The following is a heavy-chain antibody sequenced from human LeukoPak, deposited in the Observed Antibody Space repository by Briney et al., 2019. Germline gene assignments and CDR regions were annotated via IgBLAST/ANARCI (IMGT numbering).Heavy chain of an antibody. V-gene: IGHV1-18*04. CDR3: ARDRWALGCCSGDSCYQFDY. J-gene: IGHJ4*02. D-gene: IGHD2-15*01. Sequence: ASVTVSCKASAYTFTSYGISWVRQAPGQGLEWMGWISTNNGNTNYAQKFQDRVTMTTDTSTSTAYMELRNLRSDDTAVYYCARDRWALGCCSGDSCYQFDYWGQGTLVTVSS. CDR1: AYTFTSYG. CDR2: ISTNNGNT.